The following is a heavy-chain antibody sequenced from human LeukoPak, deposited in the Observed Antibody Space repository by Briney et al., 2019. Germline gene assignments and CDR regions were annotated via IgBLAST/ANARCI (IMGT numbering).Heavy chain of an antibody. CDR1: GFIFSTYS. V-gene: IGHV3-48*02. J-gene: IGHJ4*02. CDR2: ISSSSSAI. Sequence: GGSLRLSCAASGFIFSTYSMTWVRQAPGKGLEWVSYISSSSSAIYYADSVRGRFTVSRDNAKNFLYLQMKSLRDEDTAVYYCVRQQGYVGSLLDNWGQGTLVTVSS. CDR3: VRQQGYVGSLLDN. D-gene: IGHD1-26*01.